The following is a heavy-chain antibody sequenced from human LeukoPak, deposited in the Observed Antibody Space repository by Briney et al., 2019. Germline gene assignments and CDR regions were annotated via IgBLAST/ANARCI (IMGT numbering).Heavy chain of an antibody. CDR3: ARTIATGHFQH. Sequence: GGSLRLSCAASGFTFTSYSMTWVRKAPGKGLEWLASISSSSRFIYSADSLKGRFPISRDNAKNSLNLQMNDLRAEDTAVYYRARTIATGHFQHWGQGTLVTVSS. D-gene: IGHD4/OR15-4a*01. V-gene: IGHV3-21*01. CDR1: GFTFTSYS. CDR2: ISSSSRFI. J-gene: IGHJ1*01.